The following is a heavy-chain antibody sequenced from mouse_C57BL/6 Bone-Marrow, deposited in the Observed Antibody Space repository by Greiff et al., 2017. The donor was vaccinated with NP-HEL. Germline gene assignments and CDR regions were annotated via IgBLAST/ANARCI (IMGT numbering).Heavy chain of an antibody. D-gene: IGHD2-2*01. V-gene: IGHV1-59*01. CDR3: ARWLPAMDY. Sequence: QVQLQQSGAELVRPGTSVKLSCKASGYTFTSYWMHWVKQRPGQGLEWIGVIDPSDSYTNYNQKFKGKATLTVDTSSSTAYMQLSSLTSEDSAVYYCARWLPAMDYWGQGTSVTVSS. J-gene: IGHJ4*01. CDR1: GYTFTSYW. CDR2: IDPSDSYT.